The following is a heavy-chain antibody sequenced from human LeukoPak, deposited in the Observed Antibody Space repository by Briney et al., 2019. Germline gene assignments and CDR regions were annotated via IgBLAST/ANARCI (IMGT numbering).Heavy chain of an antibody. Sequence: GESLKISCKGSGYSFTSYWIGWVRQMPGKGLEWMGIIYPGDSDTRYSPSFQGQVTISADKSISTAYLQWSSLKASDTAMYYCTRSAAAEYNWFDPWGQGTLVTVSS. CDR3: TRSAAAEYNWFDP. D-gene: IGHD6-13*01. CDR1: GYSFTSYW. J-gene: IGHJ5*02. CDR2: IYPGDSDT. V-gene: IGHV5-51*01.